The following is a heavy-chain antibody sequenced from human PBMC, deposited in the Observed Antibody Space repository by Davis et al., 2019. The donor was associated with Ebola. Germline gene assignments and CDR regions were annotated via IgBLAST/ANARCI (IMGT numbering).Heavy chain of an antibody. CDR3: ARGGIAVAEDFDY. J-gene: IGHJ4*02. V-gene: IGHV3-23*01. CDR2: ISGSGGST. Sequence: GESLKISCAASGFTFSSYAMSWVRQAPGKGLEWVSAISGSGGSTYYADSVKGRFTISRDNSKNTLYLQMNSLRAEDTAVYYCARGGIAVAEDFDYWGQGTLVTVSS. D-gene: IGHD6-19*01. CDR1: GFTFSSYA.